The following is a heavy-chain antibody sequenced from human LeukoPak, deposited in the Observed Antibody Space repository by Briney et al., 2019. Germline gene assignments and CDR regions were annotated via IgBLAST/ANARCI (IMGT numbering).Heavy chain of an antibody. V-gene: IGHV1-8*01. CDR2: MNPNSGNT. Sequence: ASVKVSCKASGYTFTSYDINWVRQATGQGLEWMGWMNPNSGNTGYAQKFQGRVTMTRNTSISTAYMELSSLRSEDTAVHYCAREESRSWLSCYYYGMDVWGQGTTVTVSS. D-gene: IGHD1-26*01. CDR3: AREESRSWLSCYYYGMDV. J-gene: IGHJ6*02. CDR1: GYTFTSYD.